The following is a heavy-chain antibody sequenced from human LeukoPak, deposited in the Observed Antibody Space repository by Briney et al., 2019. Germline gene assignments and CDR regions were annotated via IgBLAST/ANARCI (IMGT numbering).Heavy chain of an antibody. CDR1: GGSISSSSYY. V-gene: IGHV3-11*04. CDR3: ARDIYYYDSSGYYFPGGSDY. D-gene: IGHD3-22*01. J-gene: IGHJ4*02. CDR2: ISSGGSTI. Sequence: LSLTCTVSGGSISSSSYYWGWIRQPPGKGLEWVSYISSGGSTIYYADSVKGRFTISRDNAKNSLYLQMNSLRAEDTAVYYCARDIYYYDSSGYYFPGGSDYWGQGTLVTVSS.